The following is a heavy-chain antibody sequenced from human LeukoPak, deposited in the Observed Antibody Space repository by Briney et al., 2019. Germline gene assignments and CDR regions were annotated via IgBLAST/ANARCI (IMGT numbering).Heavy chain of an antibody. D-gene: IGHD5-18*01. V-gene: IGHV3-23*01. J-gene: IGHJ4*02. Sequence: GGSLRLSCAASGFTFSSYAMSWVRQAPGKGLEGVSAISGSGGSTYYADSVKGRFTISRDNSKNTLYLQMNSLRAEDTAVYYCAKAGYSYGLYYFDYWGQGTLVTVSS. CDR1: GFTFSSYA. CDR2: ISGSGGST. CDR3: AKAGYSYGLYYFDY.